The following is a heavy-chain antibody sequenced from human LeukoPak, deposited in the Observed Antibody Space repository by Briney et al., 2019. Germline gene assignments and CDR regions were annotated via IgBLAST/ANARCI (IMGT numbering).Heavy chain of an antibody. D-gene: IGHD6-6*01. J-gene: IGHJ6*02. CDR2: ISGSGGST. CDR1: GVTLSSYA. V-gene: IGHV3-23*01. CDR3: AKGKPKSSIAARPNYYYYGMDV. Sequence: GGSLRLSCAASGVTLSSYAMSWVRQAPGKGLEWVSAISGSGGSTYYADSVKGRFTISRDNSKNTLYLQMNSLRAEDTAVYYCAKGKPKSSIAARPNYYYYGMDVWGQGTTVTVSS.